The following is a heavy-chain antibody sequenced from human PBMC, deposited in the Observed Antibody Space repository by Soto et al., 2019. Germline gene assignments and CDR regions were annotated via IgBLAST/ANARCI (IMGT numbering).Heavy chain of an antibody. V-gene: IGHV3-13*01. D-gene: IGHD6-6*01. CDR3: ARGQLSADGSWFFDL. CDR2: TGTAGDT. CDR1: GFTFSSHD. Sequence: EVQLVESGGGLVQPGGSLRLSCVASGFTFSSHDMHWVRQVPGKGLEWVSGTGTAGDTYYPGSVKGRFIVSKEDAKNSLFLQMINMRAEDTAVYYCARGQLSADGSWFFDLWGRGTLVTVSS. J-gene: IGHJ2*01.